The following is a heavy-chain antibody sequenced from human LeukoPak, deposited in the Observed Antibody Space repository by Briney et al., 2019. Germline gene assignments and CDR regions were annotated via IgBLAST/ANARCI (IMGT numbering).Heavy chain of an antibody. CDR1: GFSLSTSGVG. V-gene: IGHV2-5*01. Sequence: SGPTLVKPTQTLTLTCTFSGFSLSTSGVGVGWIRQPPGKALEWLALIYWNDDKRYSPSLKSRLTITKDTSKNQVVLTMTNMDPVDTATYYCAHMEAQYYDILTGYYPYYFDYWGQGTLVTVSS. CDR2: IYWNDDK. D-gene: IGHD3-9*01. CDR3: AHMEAQYYDILTGYYPYYFDY. J-gene: IGHJ4*02.